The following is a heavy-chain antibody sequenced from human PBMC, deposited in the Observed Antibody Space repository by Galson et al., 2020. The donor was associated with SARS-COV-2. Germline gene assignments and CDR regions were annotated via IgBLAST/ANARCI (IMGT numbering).Heavy chain of an antibody. Sequence: KMSGPTLVKPTQTLTLTCTFSGFSLSTSGVGVGWIRQPPGKALEWLAIIYWDDDKRYSPSLKSRLTITKDTAKNQVVLTMTNMDPVDTATYYCAHTAPLFGMDVWGQGTTVTVSS. CDR1: GFSLSTSGVG. J-gene: IGHJ6*02. V-gene: IGHV2-5*02. CDR2: IYWDDDK. CDR3: AHTAPLFGMDV.